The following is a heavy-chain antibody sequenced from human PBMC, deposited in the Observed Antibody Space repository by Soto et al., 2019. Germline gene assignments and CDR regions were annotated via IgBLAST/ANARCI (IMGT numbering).Heavy chain of an antibody. D-gene: IGHD3-3*01. J-gene: IGHJ6*03. CDR3: ARAAHYDFWSGYYYMDV. V-gene: IGHV3-23*01. Sequence: EVQLLESGGRLVQPGGSLRLSCAASGFTFSNYAMAWVRQAPGKGLEWVSAISGSGGITYHAASVKGRFSISRDNSRNTLYLQMNSLGAEDTAVYYCARAAHYDFWSGYYYMDVWGQGTLVTVSS. CDR2: ISGSGGIT. CDR1: GFTFSNYA.